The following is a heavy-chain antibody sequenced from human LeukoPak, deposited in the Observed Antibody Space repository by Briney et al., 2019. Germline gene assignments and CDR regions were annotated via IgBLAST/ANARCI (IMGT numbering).Heavy chain of an antibody. CDR1: GGSFSGYY. J-gene: IGHJ4*02. CDR3: ARARYYDFWSGYVPDY. Sequence: SETLPLTCAVYGGSFSGYYWGWIRQPPGKGLEWIGEINHSGSTNYNPSLKSRVTISVDTSKNQFSLKLSSVTAADTAVYYCARARYYDFWSGYVPDYWGQGTLVTVSS. CDR2: INHSGST. V-gene: IGHV4-34*01. D-gene: IGHD3-3*01.